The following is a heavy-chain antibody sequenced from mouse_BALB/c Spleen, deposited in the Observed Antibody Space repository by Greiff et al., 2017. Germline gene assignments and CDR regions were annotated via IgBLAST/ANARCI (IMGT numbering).Heavy chain of an antibody. CDR1: GYAFTNYL. V-gene: IGHV1-54*01. Sequence: VQVVESGAELVRPGTSVKVSCKASGYAFTNYLIEWVKQRPGQGLEWIGVINPGSGGTNYNEKFKGKATLTADKSSSTAYMQLSSLTSDESAVYFCAREGMITTVSYAMDYWGQGTSVTVSS. J-gene: IGHJ4*01. D-gene: IGHD2-4*01. CDR3: AREGMITTVSYAMDY. CDR2: INPGSGGT.